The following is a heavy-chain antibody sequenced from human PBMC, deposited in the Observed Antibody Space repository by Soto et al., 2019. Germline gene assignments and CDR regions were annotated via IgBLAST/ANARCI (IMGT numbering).Heavy chain of an antibody. CDR3: ARDLQDSSSSWNRQVYYYGMDV. D-gene: IGHD6-6*01. J-gene: IGHJ6*02. Sequence: PGGSLRLSCAASGFTFSSYSMNWVRQAPGKGLEWVSSISSSSSYIYYADSVKGRFTISRDNAKNSLYLQMNSLRAEDTAVYYCARDLQDSSSSWNRQVYYYGMDVWGQGTTVTVSS. CDR2: ISSSSSYI. CDR1: GFTFSSYS. V-gene: IGHV3-21*01.